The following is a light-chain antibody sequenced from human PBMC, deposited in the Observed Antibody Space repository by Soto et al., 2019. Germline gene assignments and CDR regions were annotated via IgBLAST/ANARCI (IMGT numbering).Light chain of an antibody. CDR3: QQYGSSPVT. CDR2: GAS. CDR1: SSISASY. V-gene: IGKV3-20*01. Sequence: EIVLTQSPGTLSLSPGERVVLSCRASSSISASYLAWYQHKPGQAPRLLIYGASSRASDIPDRFSGSGSGTYFTLTISILDPADFAIYYCQQYGSSPVTFGQGTKLEIK. J-gene: IGKJ2*01.